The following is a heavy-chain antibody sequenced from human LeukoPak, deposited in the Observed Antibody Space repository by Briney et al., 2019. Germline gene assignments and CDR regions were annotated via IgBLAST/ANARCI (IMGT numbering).Heavy chain of an antibody. Sequence: GSLRLSCAASGFTFSRYWMSWVRQPPGKGLEWIGEVFRSGNTNYNPSLKSRVTISVDKSKIQFSLKLNSVTAADTAIYYCARARLPAATHAAYYHIDVWGAGTTVTVSS. V-gene: IGHV4-4*02. CDR2: VFRSGNT. CDR1: GFTFSRYW. J-gene: IGHJ6*03. D-gene: IGHD4-11*01. CDR3: ARARLPAATHAAYYHIDV.